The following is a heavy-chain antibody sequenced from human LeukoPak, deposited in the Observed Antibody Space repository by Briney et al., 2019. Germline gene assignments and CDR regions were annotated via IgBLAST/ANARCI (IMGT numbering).Heavy chain of an antibody. Sequence: GGSLRLSCAASGFTFSSCSMNWVRQAPGKGLEWVSSISSSSSYIYYADSVKGRFTISRDNAKNSLYLQMNSLRAEDTAVYYCARTPGGGYGHFDYWGQGTLVTVSS. CDR1: GFTFSSCS. CDR2: ISSSSSYI. V-gene: IGHV3-21*01. J-gene: IGHJ4*02. D-gene: IGHD5-12*01. CDR3: ARTPGGGYGHFDY.